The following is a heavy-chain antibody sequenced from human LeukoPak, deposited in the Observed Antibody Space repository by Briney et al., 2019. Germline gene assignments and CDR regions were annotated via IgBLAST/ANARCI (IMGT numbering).Heavy chain of an antibody. CDR3: AKQLGYCSDGSCYFPY. CDR2: ISNNGGYT. V-gene: IGHV3-23*01. CDR1: GFTFSSSA. Sequence: GGSLRLSCAASGFTFSSSAMSWVRQAPGKGLEWVSAISNNGGYTYYADSVQGRFTISRDNSKSTLCLQMNSLRAEDTAVYYCAKQLGYCSDGSCYFPYWGQGTLVTISS. J-gene: IGHJ4*02. D-gene: IGHD2-15*01.